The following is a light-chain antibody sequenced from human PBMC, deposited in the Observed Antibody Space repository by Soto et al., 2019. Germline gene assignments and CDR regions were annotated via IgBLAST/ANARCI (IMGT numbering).Light chain of an antibody. CDR3: QSYDSSLSAVV. J-gene: IGLJ2*01. Sequence: QPVLTQPPSVSGAPGQRVTISCTGSSSNIGAGYDVHWYQQLPGTAPKLPIYVNSNRPSGVPDRFSGSKSGTSASLAITGLQAEDEADYYCQSYDSSLSAVVFGGGTKLTVL. CDR1: SSNIGAGYD. V-gene: IGLV1-40*01. CDR2: VNS.